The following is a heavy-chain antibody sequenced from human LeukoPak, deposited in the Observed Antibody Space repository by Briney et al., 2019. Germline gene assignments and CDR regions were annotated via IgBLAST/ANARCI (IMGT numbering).Heavy chain of an antibody. J-gene: IGHJ4*02. V-gene: IGHV4-39*01. CDR3: ASPSYCSSTSCLRWYY. CDR2: IHYTGST. CDR1: GGSISSSRYY. Sequence: SETLSLTCTVSGGSISSSRYYWGWIRQPPGKGLEWIGNIHYTGSTYYNPSLKSRVTISVDTSKNQFSLKLSSVTAADTAVYYCASPSYCSSTSCLRWYYWGQGTLVTVSS. D-gene: IGHD2-2*01.